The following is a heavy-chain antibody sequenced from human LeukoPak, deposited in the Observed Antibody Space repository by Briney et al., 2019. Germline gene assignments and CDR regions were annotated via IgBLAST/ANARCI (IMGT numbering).Heavy chain of an antibody. CDR3: ARDREGYYDFWSCYDPSPFVD. CDR1: GFTVSGYY. CDR2: IYSGGST. Sequence: GGSLRLSCAASGFTVSGYYMSWGRQAPGKGLEWVSVIYSGGSTYYADSVKGRFTISGDNSKNTLYLQMNSLRAEDTAVYYCARDREGYYDFWSCYDPSPFVDWGQGTLVTVSS. J-gene: IGHJ4*02. D-gene: IGHD3-3*01. V-gene: IGHV3-53*01.